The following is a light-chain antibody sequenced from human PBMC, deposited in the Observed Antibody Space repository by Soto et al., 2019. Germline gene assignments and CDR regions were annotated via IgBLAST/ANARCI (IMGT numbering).Light chain of an antibody. Sequence: QPVLTQPPSASGTPGQRVIISCSGSSSNIGSDYVYWYQQLPGTAPKLLIYTNDQRPSGVPDRFSGSKSGTSASLAISGLRSEDEADYWCAAWDARLSTWVFGGGTKLTVL. V-gene: IGLV1-47*02. CDR3: AAWDARLSTWV. J-gene: IGLJ3*02. CDR2: TND. CDR1: SSNIGSDY.